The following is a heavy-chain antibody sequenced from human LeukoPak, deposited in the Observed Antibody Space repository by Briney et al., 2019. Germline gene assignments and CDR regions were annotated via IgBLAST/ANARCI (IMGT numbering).Heavy chain of an antibody. CDR3: ARYTSSWYGYGMDV. J-gene: IGHJ6*02. Sequence: PSETLSLTCAVYGGSFSGYYWSWIRQPPGKGLEWIGEINHSGSTNYNPSLKRRVTISVDTSKNQFSLKLSSVTAADTAVYYCARYTSSWYGYGMDVWGQGTTVTVSS. V-gene: IGHV4-34*01. D-gene: IGHD6-13*01. CDR2: INHSGST. CDR1: GGSFSGYY.